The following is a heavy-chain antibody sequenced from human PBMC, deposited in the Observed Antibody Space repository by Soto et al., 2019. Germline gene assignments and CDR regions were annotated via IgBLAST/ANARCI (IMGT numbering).Heavy chain of an antibody. J-gene: IGHJ6*02. Sequence: GGSRRLACSACGVAFSSYAMSWVRQAPEKGLEWVSAISGSGGSTYYADSVKGRFTISRDNSKNTLYLQMNSLRAEDTAVYYCAIHYADFVTRYFDWAPDSSDMDVWGQG. V-gene: IGHV3-23*01. CDR3: AIHYADFVTRYFDWAPDSSDMDV. D-gene: IGHD3-9*01. CDR1: GVAFSSYA. CDR2: ISGSGGST.